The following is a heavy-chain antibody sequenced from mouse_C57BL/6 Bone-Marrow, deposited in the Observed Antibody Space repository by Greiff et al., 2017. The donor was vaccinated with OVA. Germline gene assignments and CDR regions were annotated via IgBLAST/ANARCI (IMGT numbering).Heavy chain of an antibody. CDR3: ARGGGYYFDY. V-gene: IGHV1-59*01. Sequence: VQLQQSGAELVRPGTSVKLSCKASGYTFTSYWMHWVKQRPGQGLEWIGVIDPSDSYTNYNQKFKGKATLTVDTSSSTAYMQLSSLTSEDSAVYYCARGGGYYFDYWGKGTTLTVSS. J-gene: IGHJ2*01. CDR2: IDPSDSYT. CDR1: GYTFTSYW.